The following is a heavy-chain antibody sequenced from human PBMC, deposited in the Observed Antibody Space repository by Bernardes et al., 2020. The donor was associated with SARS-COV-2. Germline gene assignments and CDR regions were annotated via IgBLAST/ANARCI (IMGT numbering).Heavy chain of an antibody. CDR2: IYPGDSDT. Sequence: GGSLKIPCKGSDYTFTNYWIGWVRQMPGKGLEWMGIIYPGDSDTKYSPSFQGRVTISADKSVNTAYLQWSSLKASDTAIYYCARFPPWWAVTTFWVEGGDYYYYGMDVWGQGTTVTVSS. D-gene: IGHD4-4*01. V-gene: IGHV5-51*01. CDR3: ARFPPWWAVTTFWVEGGDYYYYGMDV. J-gene: IGHJ6*02. CDR1: DYTFTNYW.